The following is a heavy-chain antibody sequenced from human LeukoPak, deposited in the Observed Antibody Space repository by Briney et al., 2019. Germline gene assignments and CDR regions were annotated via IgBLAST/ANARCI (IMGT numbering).Heavy chain of an antibody. J-gene: IGHJ4*02. Sequence: PGGSLRLSCAASGFTFSSYGMHWVRQAPAKGLEWVAIISYDGSNKYYADSVKGRFTISRDNSKNTLYLQMNSLRAEDTAVYYCARGMLPTIVGAYYFDYWGQGTLVTVSS. V-gene: IGHV3-30*03. CDR3: ARGMLPTIVGAYYFDY. D-gene: IGHD1-26*01. CDR1: GFTFSSYG. CDR2: ISYDGSNK.